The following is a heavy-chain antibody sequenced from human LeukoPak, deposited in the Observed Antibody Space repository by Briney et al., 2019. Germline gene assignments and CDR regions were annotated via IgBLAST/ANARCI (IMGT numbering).Heavy chain of an antibody. V-gene: IGHV4-59*08. CDR1: GGSISNYY. J-gene: IGHJ4*02. CDR3: ARGRYGGNDLDY. Sequence: SETLSLTCTVSGGSISNYYWSWIRQPPGKGLEWIGYIYYSGSTNYNPSLKSRVTISVDTSKNQFSLKLSSVTAADTAVYYCARGRYGGNDLDYWGQGTLVTVSS. D-gene: IGHD4-23*01. CDR2: IYYSGST.